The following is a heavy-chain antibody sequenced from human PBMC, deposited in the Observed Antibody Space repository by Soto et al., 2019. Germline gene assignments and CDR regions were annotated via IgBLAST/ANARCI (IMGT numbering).Heavy chain of an antibody. CDR1: GGSISSGGYY. CDR2: IYYSGST. D-gene: IGHD6-13*01. CDR3: ARYDAGYSSSWYFDY. V-gene: IGHV4-31*03. J-gene: IGHJ4*02. Sequence: PSETLSLTCTVSGGSISSGGYYWSWIRQHPGKGLEWIGYIYYSGSTYYNPSLKSRVTISVDTSKNQFSLKLSSVTAADTAVYYCARYDAGYSSSWYFDYWGQGTLVTVSS.